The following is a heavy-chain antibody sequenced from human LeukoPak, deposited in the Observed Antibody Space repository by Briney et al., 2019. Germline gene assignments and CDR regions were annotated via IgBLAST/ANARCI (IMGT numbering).Heavy chain of an antibody. CDR3: ARGSDSDSSMKLGNDY. CDR1: GYTFTGCY. CDR2: INPNSGGT. D-gene: IGHD3-22*01. J-gene: IGHJ4*02. V-gene: IGHV1-2*02. Sequence: ASVKVSCKASGYTFTGCYMHWVRQAPGQGLEWMGWINPNSGGTNYAQKFQGRVTMTRDTSISTAYMELSRLRSDDTAVYYCARGSDSDSSMKLGNDYWGQGTLVTVSS.